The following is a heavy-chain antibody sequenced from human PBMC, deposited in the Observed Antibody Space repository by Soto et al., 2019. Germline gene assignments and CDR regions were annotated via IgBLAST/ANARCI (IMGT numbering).Heavy chain of an antibody. CDR1: GGTFSSYA. J-gene: IGHJ6*02. V-gene: IGHV1-69*13. CDR2: IIPIFGTA. Sequence: SVKVSCKASGGTFSSYAISWVRQAPGQGLEWMGGIIPIFGTANYAQKFQGRVTITADESTSTAYMELSSLRSEDTAVYYCARDSVAARPKEYYYYGMDVCGPGTTVTVS. CDR3: ARDSVAARPKEYYYYGMDV. D-gene: IGHD6-6*01.